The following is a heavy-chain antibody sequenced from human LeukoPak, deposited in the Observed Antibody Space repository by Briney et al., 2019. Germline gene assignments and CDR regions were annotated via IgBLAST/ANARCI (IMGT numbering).Heavy chain of an antibody. CDR3: ARTRYCSGGSCYSVVPNCFDP. V-gene: IGHV4-4*02. CDR1: GGSLSSSNW. D-gene: IGHD2-15*01. CDR2: SYHSGSK. Sequence: PSETLSLTCAVSGGSLSSSNWWSWVRPPPGKGLEGIGESYHSGSKNYNPSLKRRVTISIDKSKHHLSLKLSSVTASDTAVYYCARTRYCSGGSCYSVVPNCFDPWGQGTLVTVSS. J-gene: IGHJ5*02.